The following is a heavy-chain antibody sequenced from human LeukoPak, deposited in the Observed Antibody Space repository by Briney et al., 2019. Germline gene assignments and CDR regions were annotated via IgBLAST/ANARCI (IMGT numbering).Heavy chain of an antibody. V-gene: IGHV1-18*01. CDR1: GYTFTSNG. CDR3: ARDGIAAAGIRLGYYYYGMDV. J-gene: IGHJ6*02. D-gene: IGHD6-13*01. Sequence: ASVKVSCKASGYTFTSNGISWVRQAPGQGLEWMGWISAYNGNTNYAQKLQGRVTMTTDTSTSTAYMELRSLRSDDTAVYYCARDGIAAAGIRLGYYYYGMDVWGQGTTVTVSS. CDR2: ISAYNGNT.